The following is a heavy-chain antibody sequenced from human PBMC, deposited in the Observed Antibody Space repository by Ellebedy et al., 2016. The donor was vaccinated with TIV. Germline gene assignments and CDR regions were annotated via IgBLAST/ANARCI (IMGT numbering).Heavy chain of an antibody. D-gene: IGHD3-9*01. CDR3: ARDILTGYYYYGMDV. CDR2: ISSSSSYI. CDR1: GFTFSSYS. V-gene: IGHV3-21*01. J-gene: IGHJ6*02. Sequence: GGSLRLXXAASGFTFSSYSMNWVRQAPGKGLEWVSSISSSSSYIYYADSVKGRFTISRDNAKNSLYLQMNSLRAEDTAVYYCARDILTGYYYYGMDVWGQGTTVTVSS.